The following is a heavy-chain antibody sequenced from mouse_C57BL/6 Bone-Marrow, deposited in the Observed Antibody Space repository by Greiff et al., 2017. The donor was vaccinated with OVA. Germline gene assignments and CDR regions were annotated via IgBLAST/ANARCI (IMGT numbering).Heavy chain of an antibody. V-gene: IGHV1-53*01. J-gene: IGHJ1*03. D-gene: IGHD1-1*01. CDR2: INPSNGGT. CDR1: GYTFTSYW. CDR3: ARNYYYGSSYDWYFDV. Sequence: QVQLKQPGTELVKPGASVKLSCKASGYTFTSYWMHWVKQRPGQGLEWIGNINPSNGGTNYNEKFKSKATLTVDKSSSTAYMQLSSLTSEDSAVYYCARNYYYGSSYDWYFDVWGTGTTVTVSS.